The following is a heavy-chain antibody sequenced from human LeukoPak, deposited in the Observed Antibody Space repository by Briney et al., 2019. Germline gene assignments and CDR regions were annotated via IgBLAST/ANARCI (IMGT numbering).Heavy chain of an antibody. CDR3: ARSSGDILTGYNDY. V-gene: IGHV1-2*02. J-gene: IGHJ4*02. D-gene: IGHD3-9*01. Sequence: GASVKVSCKASGYTFTAYYMHWVRQAPGQGLEWMGWINPNSGGTNYAQKFQGRATMTRDTSISTAYMELSRLRSDDTAVYYCARSSGDILTGYNDYWGQGTLVTVSS. CDR2: INPNSGGT. CDR1: GYTFTAYY.